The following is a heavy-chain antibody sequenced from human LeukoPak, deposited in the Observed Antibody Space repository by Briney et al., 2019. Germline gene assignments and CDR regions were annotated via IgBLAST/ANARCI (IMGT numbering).Heavy chain of an antibody. CDR3: VRGDKRDY. CDR1: GFTFSNYN. CDR2: ISRSGGST. Sequence: WESLRLSCVGFGFTFSNYNLSRVRQAPGKGLEWVSSISRSGGSTYYAESVRGRLTISRDNAESSVYLHVNSLRVEDTAIYYCVRGDKRDYWGQGTLVTLAS. J-gene: IGHJ4*01. D-gene: IGHD5-24*01. V-gene: IGHV3-21*01.